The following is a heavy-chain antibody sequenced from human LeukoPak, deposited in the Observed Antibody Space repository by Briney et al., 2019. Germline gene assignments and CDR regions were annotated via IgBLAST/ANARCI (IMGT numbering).Heavy chain of an antibody. CDR3: ARDGLNNWNSNWFDP. Sequence: GGSLRLSCAASGFTFSSYWMHWVRQAPGKGLVWVSRINTDGSSTSYADSVKGRFTISRDNAKNTLYLQMNSLRAEDTAVYYCARDGLNNWNSNWFDPWGQGTLVTVSS. J-gene: IGHJ5*02. CDR2: INTDGSST. D-gene: IGHD1-7*01. V-gene: IGHV3-74*01. CDR1: GFTFSSYW.